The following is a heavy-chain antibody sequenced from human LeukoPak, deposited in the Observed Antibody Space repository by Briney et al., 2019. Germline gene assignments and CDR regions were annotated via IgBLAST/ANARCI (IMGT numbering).Heavy chain of an antibody. CDR3: AKAGYSYEYYFDY. CDR2: VDCSGGST. Sequence: GLTLGLSCAASGFTLSIYFMSWVRHAPGKGRESVSAVDCSGGSTYHTASEQGLFTIFRANSNKTLYLQMNSLRAEDTAVYYCAKAGYSYEYYFDYWGQGTLVTVSS. CDR1: GFTLSIYF. J-gene: IGHJ4*02. D-gene: IGHD5-18*01. V-gene: IGHV3-23*01.